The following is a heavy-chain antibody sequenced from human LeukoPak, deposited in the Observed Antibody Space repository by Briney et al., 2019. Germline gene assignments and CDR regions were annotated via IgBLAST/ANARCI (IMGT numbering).Heavy chain of an antibody. CDR2: ISYDGSNK. J-gene: IGHJ4*02. Sequence: PGRSLRLSCAASGFTFSSYAMHWVRQAPGKGLEWVAVISYDGSNKYYADSVKGRFTISRDNSKNTLYLQMNSLRAEDTAVYYCARVEWAARLPSLDYWGQGTLVTVSS. CDR3: ARVEWAARLPSLDY. CDR1: GFTFSSYA. V-gene: IGHV3-30-3*01. D-gene: IGHD6-6*01.